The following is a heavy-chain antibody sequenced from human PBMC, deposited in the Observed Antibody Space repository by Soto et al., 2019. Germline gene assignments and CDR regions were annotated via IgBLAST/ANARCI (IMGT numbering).Heavy chain of an antibody. CDR3: ARAGAGAADFDF. CDR1: GYTFTSYA. CDR2: INAGNGNT. V-gene: IGHV1-3*05. Sequence: QVQLVQSGAEEKKPGASVKVSCKASGYTFTSYAMHWVRQAPGQRLEWMGWINAGNGNTKYSQKFQGRVTITRDTSAGTTYMEVSSLRSEDTAVYYCARAGAGAADFDFWGQGTLVTVSS. D-gene: IGHD6-19*01. J-gene: IGHJ4*02.